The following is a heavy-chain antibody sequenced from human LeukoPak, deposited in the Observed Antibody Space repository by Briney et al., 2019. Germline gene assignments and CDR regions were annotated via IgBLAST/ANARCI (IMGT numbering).Heavy chain of an antibody. CDR3: ARARNYYYDSDY. J-gene: IGHJ4*02. V-gene: IGHV4-34*01. Sequence: SETLSLTCAVNGGSFSGYYWSWIRQPPGKGLEWIGEINHSGSTNYNPSLKSRVTISVDTSKNQFSLKLSSVTAADTAVYYCARARNYYYDSDYWGQGTLVTVSS. CDR1: GGSFSGYY. CDR2: INHSGST. D-gene: IGHD3-22*01.